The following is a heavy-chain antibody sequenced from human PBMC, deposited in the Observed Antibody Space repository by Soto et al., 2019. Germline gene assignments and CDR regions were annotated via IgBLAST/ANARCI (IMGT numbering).Heavy chain of an antibody. D-gene: IGHD6-13*01. J-gene: IGHJ4*02. CDR3: VREPWGFSGTWYDY. Sequence: GGSLRLSCGASQFSFISYWMHWVRQVPGKGPAWVSRINHDGSKTEYADSVKGRFTISRDNTNNTLYLQMNSLRVEDTAMYYCVREPWGFSGTWYDYWGQGTLVTVSS. CDR1: QFSFISYW. V-gene: IGHV3-74*01. CDR2: INHDGSKT.